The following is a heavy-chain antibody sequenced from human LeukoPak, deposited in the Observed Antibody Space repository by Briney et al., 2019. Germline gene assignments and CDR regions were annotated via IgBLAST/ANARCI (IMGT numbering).Heavy chain of an antibody. CDR2: MHGSRGRT. J-gene: IGHJ6*03. Sequence: GGSLRLSCAASGFTFSSYGMSWVRQAPGKGLEWVSGMHGSRGRTYYADSVKGRFTISRDNSNNTLYLQMNSLSAEDSAVYYCARDKYFDPTYYFYYMDVWGKGTTVTVSS. V-gene: IGHV3-23*01. CDR3: ARDKYFDPTYYFYYMDV. CDR1: GFTFSSYG. D-gene: IGHD3-9*01.